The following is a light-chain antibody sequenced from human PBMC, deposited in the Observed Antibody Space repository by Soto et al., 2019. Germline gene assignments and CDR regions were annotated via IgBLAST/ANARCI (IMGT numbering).Light chain of an antibody. CDR1: GFNIGNSY. CDR2: DNN. Sequence: QSVLTQPPSVSAAPGQKVTFSCPGSGFNIGNSYVSWYQQLPGTAPKLLIYDNNNRPSGIPDRFSGSKSGTSATLGITGLQTGDEADYYCGTWDSSLSAAVFGGGTQLTVL. CDR3: GTWDSSLSAAV. V-gene: IGLV1-51*01. J-gene: IGLJ7*01.